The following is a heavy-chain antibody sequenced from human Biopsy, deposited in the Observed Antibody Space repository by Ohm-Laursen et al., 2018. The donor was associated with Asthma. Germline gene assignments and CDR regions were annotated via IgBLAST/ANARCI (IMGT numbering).Heavy chain of an antibody. D-gene: IGHD2-15*01. CDR1: GYTFSGYY. V-gene: IGHV1-2*06. CDR2: INPKTGDT. Sequence: SVTLSCKASGYTFSGYYIHWVRQAPGQGLEWMGRINPKTGDTDYAQKFQGSVTMTRDTSISTAYMELSRLRSDDSALYYCARGRMYVCYGGTCYSDAFDYWGQGTLVTVSS. J-gene: IGHJ4*02. CDR3: ARGRMYVCYGGTCYSDAFDY.